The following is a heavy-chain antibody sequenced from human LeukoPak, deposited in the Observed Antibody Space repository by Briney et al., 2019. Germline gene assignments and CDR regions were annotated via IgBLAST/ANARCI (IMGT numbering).Heavy chain of an antibody. D-gene: IGHD3-22*01. CDR3: ARENPSGYYNRPIDY. Sequence: SETLSLTCTVSGGSISSDYWSWIRQPPGRGLEWIGFIYYSGSTNYNPSLKSRVTISVDTSKNQFSLKLSSVTAADTAIYYCARENPSGYYNRPIDYWGQGTLVTVSS. V-gene: IGHV4-59*01. CDR1: GGSISSDY. J-gene: IGHJ4*02. CDR2: IYYSGST.